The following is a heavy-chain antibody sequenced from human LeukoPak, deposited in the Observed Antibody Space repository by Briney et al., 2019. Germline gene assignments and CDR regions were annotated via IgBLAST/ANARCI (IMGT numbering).Heavy chain of an antibody. CDR3: ARQVATGWFDP. J-gene: IGHJ5*02. CDR2: IYPGDSDT. Sequence: HGGSLKISGQGSGYSFTSYWIGGVRPLPGKGLEWMGIIYPGDSDTRYSPSFQGQVTISADKSISTAYLQWSSLKASDTAMYYCARQVATGWFDPWGQGTLVTVSS. CDR1: GYSFTSYW. D-gene: IGHD5-12*01. V-gene: IGHV5-51*01.